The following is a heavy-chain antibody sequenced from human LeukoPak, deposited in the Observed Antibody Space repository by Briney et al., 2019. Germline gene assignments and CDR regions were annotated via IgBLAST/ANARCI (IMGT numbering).Heavy chain of an antibody. CDR3: ARDSGDSSGYWGSAAFDI. J-gene: IGHJ3*02. D-gene: IGHD3-22*01. V-gene: IGHV4-59*01. CDR1: GGSISSYY. CDR2: IYYSGST. Sequence: SETLSLTCTVSGGSISSYYWSWIRQPPGKGLEWIGYIYYSGSTNYNPSLKSRVTISVVTSKNQFSLKLSSVTAADTAVYYCARDSGDSSGYWGSAAFDIWGQGTVVTVSS.